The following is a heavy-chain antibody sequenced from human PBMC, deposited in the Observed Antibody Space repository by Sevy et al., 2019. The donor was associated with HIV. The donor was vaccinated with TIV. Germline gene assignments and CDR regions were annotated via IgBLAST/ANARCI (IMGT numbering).Heavy chain of an antibody. CDR1: GFTFNTHV. V-gene: IGHV3-23*01. CDR2: IRGVGNT. Sequence: GGSLRLSCAASGFTFNTHVMNWVRQAPGKGLEWVSSIRGVGNTYYADSVRGRFTISRDNAKNTLLLQMNSLRADETAVYYCAKVLNPALESMMEVTVRSLKGFDVWGQGTMVTVSS. CDR3: AKVLNPALESMMEVTVRSLKGFDV. D-gene: IGHD3-22*01. J-gene: IGHJ3*01.